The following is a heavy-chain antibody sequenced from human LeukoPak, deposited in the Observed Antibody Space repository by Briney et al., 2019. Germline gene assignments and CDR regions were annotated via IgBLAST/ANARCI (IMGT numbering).Heavy chain of an antibody. CDR1: GGCISSYY. CDR2: IYTSGST. J-gene: IGHJ4*02. CDR3: ARVSGNYYDSSGTLDY. D-gene: IGHD3-22*01. V-gene: IGHV4-4*07. Sequence: SETLSLTCTVSGGCISSYYWSWIRQPAGKGLEWIGRIYTSGSTNYNPSLKSRVTMSVDTSKNQFSLKLSSVTAADTAVYYCARVSGNYYDSSGTLDYWGQGTLVTVSS.